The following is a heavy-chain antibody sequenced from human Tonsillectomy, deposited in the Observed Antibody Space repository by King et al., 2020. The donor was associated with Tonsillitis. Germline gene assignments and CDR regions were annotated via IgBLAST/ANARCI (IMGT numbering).Heavy chain of an antibody. Sequence: VQLVESGGGVVQPGRSLRLSCAASGFTFSSYAMHWVRQAPGKGLEWVAVISYDANNKYFADSVKGRFTISRDNSKNTLFLQMNSLRAEDTAVYYCARSSQYAYGSRYFDLWGRGALVTVSS. V-gene: IGHV3-30*04. CDR3: ARSSQYAYGSRYFDL. J-gene: IGHJ2*01. D-gene: IGHD3-10*01. CDR2: ISYDANNK. CDR1: GFTFSSYA.